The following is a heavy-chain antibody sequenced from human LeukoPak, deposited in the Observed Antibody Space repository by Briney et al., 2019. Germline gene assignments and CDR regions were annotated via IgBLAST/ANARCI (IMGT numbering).Heavy chain of an antibody. CDR1: GYTLTELS. CDR3: ATDTAYCSSTSCYNWFDP. Sequence: ASVKVSCKVSGYTLTELSMHWVRQAPGKGLEWMGGFGPEDGETIYAQKFQGRVTMTEDTSTDTAYMELSSLRSEDTAVYYCATDTAYCSSTSCYNWFDPWGQGTLVTVSS. D-gene: IGHD2-2*01. J-gene: IGHJ5*02. CDR2: FGPEDGET. V-gene: IGHV1-24*01.